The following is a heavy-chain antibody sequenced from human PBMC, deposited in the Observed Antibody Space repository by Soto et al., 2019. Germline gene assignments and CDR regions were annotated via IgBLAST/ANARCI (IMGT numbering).Heavy chain of an antibody. Sequence: SGPTLVNPTQTLTLTCTFSWFSVSTSGVGVAWIRQPPGKALEWLALIYGDDDKRYSPFLQSRVTITKDTSKNQVVLTMTNMDPVDTATYYCAHKGGRGAGMDVWGQGTTVTVSS. D-gene: IGHD2-15*01. J-gene: IGHJ6*02. CDR3: AHKGGRGAGMDV. CDR2: IYGDDDK. V-gene: IGHV2-5*02. CDR1: WFSVSTSGVG.